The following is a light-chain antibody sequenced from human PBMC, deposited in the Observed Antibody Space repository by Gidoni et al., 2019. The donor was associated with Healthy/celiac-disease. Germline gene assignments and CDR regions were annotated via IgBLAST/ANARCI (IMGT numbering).Light chain of an antibody. CDR3: SSYAGSNNLV. CDR1: SSDVGGYNY. CDR2: EVS. Sequence: QSALTQPPSASGSPGQSVTISCTGTSSDVGGYNYVSWYQQHPDKAPNLMIYEVSKRPSGVPDRFSGSKSGNTASLTVSGLQAEDEADYYCSSYAGSNNLVFGTGTKVTVL. V-gene: IGLV2-8*01. J-gene: IGLJ1*01.